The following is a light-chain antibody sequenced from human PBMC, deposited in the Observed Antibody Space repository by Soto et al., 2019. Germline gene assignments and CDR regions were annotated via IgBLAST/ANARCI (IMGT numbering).Light chain of an antibody. CDR3: HQYYSYPRT. CDR1: QGISSY. Sequence: AIRMTQSPSSLSASTGDRVTITCRASQGISSYLAWYQQKPGKAPKLLIYAASTLQSGVPSRFSGSGSGTDFTLTISCLQSEDFATYYCHQYYSYPRTFGQGTKADSK. CDR2: AAS. J-gene: IGKJ1*01. V-gene: IGKV1-8*01.